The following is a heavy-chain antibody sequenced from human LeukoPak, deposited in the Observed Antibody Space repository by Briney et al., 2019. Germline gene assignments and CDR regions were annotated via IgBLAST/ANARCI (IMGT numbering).Heavy chain of an antibody. Sequence: SETLSLTCTVSGGSISSSSFYWGWIRQPPGKGLEWIGSIFHSGSTYYNPSLKSRVTISVDTSKNQFSLKLNSVTAADTAVYYCARANIVVVPAAMWLAVAGTPYFDYWGQGTLVTVSS. V-gene: IGHV4-39*01. D-gene: IGHD2-2*01. J-gene: IGHJ4*02. CDR1: GGSISSSSFY. CDR3: ARANIVVVPAAMWLAVAGTPYFDY. CDR2: IFHSGST.